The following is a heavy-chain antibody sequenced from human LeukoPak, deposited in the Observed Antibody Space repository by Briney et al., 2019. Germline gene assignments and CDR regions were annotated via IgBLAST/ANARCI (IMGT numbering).Heavy chain of an antibody. CDR3: TTEYCGGDCYFDY. CDR2: IKSKTDGGTT. Sequence: PGGSLRLSCAAPGFTFSNAWMSWVRQAPGKGLEWVGRIKSKTDGGTTDYAAPVKGRFTISRDDSKNTLYLQMNSLKTEDTAVYYCTTEYCGGDCYFDYWGQGTLVTVSS. D-gene: IGHD2-21*02. CDR1: GFTFSNAW. J-gene: IGHJ4*02. V-gene: IGHV3-15*01.